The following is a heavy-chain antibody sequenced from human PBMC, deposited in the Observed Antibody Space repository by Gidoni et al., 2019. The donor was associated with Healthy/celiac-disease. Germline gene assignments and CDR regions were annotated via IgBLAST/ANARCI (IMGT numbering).Heavy chain of an antibody. Sequence: EVQLVESGGGLVKPGGSLRLSCAASGFTFGNYSMNWFRQAPGKGLEWVSSISSSSSYIYYADSVKGRFTISRDNAKNSLYLQMNSLRAEDTAVYYCARGSGSTYDYGDQTFDYWGQGTLVTVSS. J-gene: IGHJ4*02. V-gene: IGHV3-21*01. D-gene: IGHD4-17*01. CDR2: ISSSSSYI. CDR3: ARGSGSTYDYGDQTFDY. CDR1: GFTFGNYS.